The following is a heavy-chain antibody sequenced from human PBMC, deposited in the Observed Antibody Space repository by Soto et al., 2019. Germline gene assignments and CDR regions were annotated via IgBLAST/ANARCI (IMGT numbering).Heavy chain of an antibody. J-gene: IGHJ6*03. V-gene: IGHV3-21*01. CDR1: GFTFSSYS. Sequence: SGGSLRLSCAASGFTFSSYSMNWVRQAPGKGLEWVSSISSSSSYIYYADSVKGRFTISRDNAKNSLYLQMNSLRAEDTAVYYCARDPHPTPSYMDVWGKGTTVTVSS. CDR3: ARDPHPTPSYMDV. CDR2: ISSSSSYI.